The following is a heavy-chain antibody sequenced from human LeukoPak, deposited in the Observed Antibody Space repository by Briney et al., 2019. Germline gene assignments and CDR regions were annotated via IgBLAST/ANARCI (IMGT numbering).Heavy chain of an antibody. D-gene: IGHD6-19*01. CDR1: GGTFSSYA. J-gene: IGHJ5*02. CDR2: IIPILGIA. Sequence: SVKVSCKASGGTFSSYAISWVRRAPGQGLEWMGRIIPILGIANYAQKFQGRVTFTADKSTSTAYMEPSSLRSEDTAVYYCARGRVAVAGTNWFDPWGQGTLVTVSS. CDR3: ARGRVAVAGTNWFDP. V-gene: IGHV1-69*04.